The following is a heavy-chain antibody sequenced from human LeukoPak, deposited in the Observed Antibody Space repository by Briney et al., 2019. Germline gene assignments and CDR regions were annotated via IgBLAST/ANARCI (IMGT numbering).Heavy chain of an antibody. D-gene: IGHD3-10*01. V-gene: IGHV3-7*01. CDR3: ARDRGIYYYGSGSLDY. CDR1: GFTFSSYW. CDR2: IKQDGSEK. Sequence: GGSLRLSCAASGFTFSSYWMSWVRQAPGKGLEWVANIKQDGSEKYYVDSVKGRFTISRDNAKNSLYLQMNSLRAEDTAAYYCARDRGIYYYGSGSLDYWGQGTLVTVSS. J-gene: IGHJ4*02.